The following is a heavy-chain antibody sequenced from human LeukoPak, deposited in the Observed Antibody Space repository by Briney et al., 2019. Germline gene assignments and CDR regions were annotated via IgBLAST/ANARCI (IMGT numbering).Heavy chain of an antibody. V-gene: IGHV4-39*01. Sequence: SETLSFTCTVSGGSLSSSNYYWGWIRQPPGKGLEWIGSIYYSGSTFYNPSLKSRVTISVDTSKNQFSLKMSSVTAADTAVYYCARHWTGLLWFGYWGQGTLVTVSS. CDR1: GGSLSSSNYY. J-gene: IGHJ4*02. CDR3: ARHWTGLLWFGY. CDR2: IYYSGST. D-gene: IGHD3-10*01.